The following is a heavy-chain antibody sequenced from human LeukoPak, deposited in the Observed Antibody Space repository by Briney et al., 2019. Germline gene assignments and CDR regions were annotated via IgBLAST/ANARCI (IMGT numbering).Heavy chain of an antibody. CDR2: IRYDGSNK. V-gene: IGHV3-30*02. D-gene: IGHD6-6*01. J-gene: IGHJ4*02. Sequence: PGGSLRLSCAASGFTFSSYGMHWVRQAPGKGLEWVAFIRYDGSNKYYADSVKGRFTISRDNSKSTLYLQMNSLRAEDTAVYYCAKDLEEYSSSELDYWGQGTLVTVSS. CDR1: GFTFSSYG. CDR3: AKDLEEYSSSELDY.